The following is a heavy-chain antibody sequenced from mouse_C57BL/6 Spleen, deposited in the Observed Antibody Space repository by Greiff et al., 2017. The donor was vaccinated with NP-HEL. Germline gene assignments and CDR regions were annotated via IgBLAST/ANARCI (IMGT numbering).Heavy chain of an antibody. CDR2: IDPETGGT. D-gene: IGHD1-1*01. V-gene: IGHV1-15*01. J-gene: IGHJ4*01. CDR1: GYTFTDYE. CDR3: TSYYYGSFYAMDY. Sequence: VQLQQSGAELVRPGASVTLSCKASGYTFTDYEMHWVKQTPVHGLEWIGAIDPETGGTAYNQKFKGKAILTADKSSSTAYMELRSLTSEDSAVYYCTSYYYGSFYAMDYWGQGTSVTVSS.